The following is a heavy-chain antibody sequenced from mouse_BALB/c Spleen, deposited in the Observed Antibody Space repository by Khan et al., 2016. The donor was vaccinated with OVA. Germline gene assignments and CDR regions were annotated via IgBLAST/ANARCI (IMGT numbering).Heavy chain of an antibody. J-gene: IGHJ3*01. CDR1: GFAFSRYW. CDR3: ARQNYGSSWFAY. V-gene: IGHV4-1*02. D-gene: IGHD1-1*01. Sequence: EVKLLESGGGLVQPGGSLKLSCAASGFAFSRYWMSWVRQAPGKGLEWIGEINPDSSTINYTPSLKDKFIFSRDNAKNTLYLQMSKVRSEDTAVYYCARQNYGSSWFAYWGQGTLVTVSA. CDR2: INPDSSTI.